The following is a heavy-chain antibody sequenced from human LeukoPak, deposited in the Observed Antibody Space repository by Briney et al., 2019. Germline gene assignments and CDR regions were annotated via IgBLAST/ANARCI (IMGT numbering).Heavy chain of an antibody. CDR3: ARQSSWFDP. Sequence: PSETLSLTCTVSGGSVSSYYWSWIRRPPGRGLEWIGYIYYSGNTNYSPSLKSRVTISVDTSKNQFSLELSSVTAADTAVYYCARQSSWFDPWGQGTLVTVSS. V-gene: IGHV4-59*08. D-gene: IGHD6-13*01. J-gene: IGHJ5*02. CDR2: IYYSGNT. CDR1: GGSVSSYY.